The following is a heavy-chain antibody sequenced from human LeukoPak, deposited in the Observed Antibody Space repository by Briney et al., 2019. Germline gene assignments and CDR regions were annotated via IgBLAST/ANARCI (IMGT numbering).Heavy chain of an antibody. J-gene: IGHJ5*02. CDR2: TYYRSKLFN. Sequence: SQTLSLTCALSGDSFSSNSAAWNWIRQSPARGLEWLGRTYYRSKLFNDYAVSVKSRITVNPDTSKNQFSLQLNSVTPEDTAVYYCAREVTTAPNWFDPWGQGTLVTVSS. V-gene: IGHV6-1*01. D-gene: IGHD1/OR15-1a*01. CDR1: GDSFSSNSAA. CDR3: AREVTTAPNWFDP.